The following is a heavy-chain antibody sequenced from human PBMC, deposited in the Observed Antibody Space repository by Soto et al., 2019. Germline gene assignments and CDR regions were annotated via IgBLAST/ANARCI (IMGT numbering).Heavy chain of an antibody. CDR2: IIPILGVA. J-gene: IGHJ6*03. Sequence: QVQLVQSGAEVKKPGSSVKVSCKASGDTFSNHTISWVRQAPGQGLEWMGRIIPILGVANYAQKFQGRVTITADKSTATAYMELSILRSADTAVYYCARVAEMGTVTGGYYCYTDFWGKGTTVTVSS. D-gene: IGHD4-17*01. CDR1: GDTFSNHT. CDR3: ARVAEMGTVTGGYYCYTDF. V-gene: IGHV1-69*04.